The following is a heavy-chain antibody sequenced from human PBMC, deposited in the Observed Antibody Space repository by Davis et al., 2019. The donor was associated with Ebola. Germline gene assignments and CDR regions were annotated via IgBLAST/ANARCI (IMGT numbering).Heavy chain of an antibody. CDR3: ATERVGRFGESYFDQ. V-gene: IGHV1-69*13. CDR2: IIPLFGAA. CDR1: GGAFSRYD. J-gene: IGHJ4*02. Sequence: SVKVSCKASGGAFSRYDISWVRQAPGQGPEWMGGIIPLFGAANYAQKFQGRVTITADESTSTAYMELSSLRSEDTAVYYCATERVGRFGESYFDQWGQGTLVTVSS. D-gene: IGHD3-10*01.